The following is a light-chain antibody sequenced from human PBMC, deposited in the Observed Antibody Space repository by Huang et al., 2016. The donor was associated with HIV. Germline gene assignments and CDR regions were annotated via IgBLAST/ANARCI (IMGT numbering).Light chain of an antibody. CDR1: QSVSRY. CDR3: QQRSKWPIT. V-gene: IGKV3-11*01. J-gene: IGKJ5*01. CDR2: DAS. Sequence: EIVLTQSPATLSLAPGVGATLAGRASQSVSRYLAWYQQKPGQAPRLLIYDASNTAAGIPARFSGSGSGTDFTLTISSLEPEDFAVYYCQQRSKWPITFGQGTRLEIK.